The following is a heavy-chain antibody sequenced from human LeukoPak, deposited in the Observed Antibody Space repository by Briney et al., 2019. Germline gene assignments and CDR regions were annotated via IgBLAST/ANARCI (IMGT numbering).Heavy chain of an antibody. D-gene: IGHD3-10*01. CDR1: GFTFSSYG. V-gene: IGHV3-30*18. Sequence: AGGSLRLSCAASGFTFSSYGMHWVRQAPGKGLEWVAGISYDGSNKYYADSVKGRFTISRDNSKNTLYLQMNSLRAEDTAVYYCAKDVMVRGWTPYEYWGQGALVTVSS. CDR3: AKDVMVRGWTPYEY. CDR2: ISYDGSNK. J-gene: IGHJ4*02.